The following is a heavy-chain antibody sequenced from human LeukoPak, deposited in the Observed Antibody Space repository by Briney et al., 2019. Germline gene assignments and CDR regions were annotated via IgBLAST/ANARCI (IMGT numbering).Heavy chain of an antibody. CDR2: INPSGGST. J-gene: IGHJ4*02. CDR1: GYTFTNYY. D-gene: IGHD3-22*01. CDR3: ARDVASSGYYWD. V-gene: IGHV1-46*01. Sequence: ASVKVSCKTSGYTFTNYYMHWVRQAPGQGLEWVGIINPSGGSTSYAQKFQGRVTMTRDTSTSTVYMELSSLRSEDTAVYYCARDVASSGYYWDWGQGTLVTVSS.